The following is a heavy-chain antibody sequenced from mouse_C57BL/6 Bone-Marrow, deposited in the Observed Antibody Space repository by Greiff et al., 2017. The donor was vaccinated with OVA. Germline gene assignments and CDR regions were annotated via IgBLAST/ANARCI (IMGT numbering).Heavy chain of an antibody. J-gene: IGHJ1*03. CDR1: GYSFTGYY. CDR3: ARRGDGGSYWYFDV. V-gene: IGHV1-42*01. Sequence: EVQLQQSGPELVKPGASVKISCKASGYSFTGYYMNWVKQSPEKSLEWIGEINPSTGGTTYNQKFKAKATLTVDKSSSTAYMQLKSLTSEDSAVYYCARRGDGGSYWYFDVWGTGTTVTVSS. CDR2: INPSTGGT. D-gene: IGHD1-1*02.